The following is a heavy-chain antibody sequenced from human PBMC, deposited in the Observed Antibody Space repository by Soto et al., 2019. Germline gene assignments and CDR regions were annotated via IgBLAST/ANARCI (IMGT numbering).Heavy chain of an antibody. J-gene: IGHJ1*01. CDR2: IYHLGNT. V-gene: IGHV4-39*01. Sequence: QLQLQESGPGLVKPSETLSLTCNVSCVSITSRSHYWGWIRQAPGKELEWIGSIYHLGNTDYNPSIRTRVAISLYTSKNQFSLKLTSASASDSAVYFLALFISSAGEYFPHCGQGTLVTVSS. D-gene: IGHD3-3*02. CDR3: ALFISSAGEYFPH. CDR1: CVSITSRSHY.